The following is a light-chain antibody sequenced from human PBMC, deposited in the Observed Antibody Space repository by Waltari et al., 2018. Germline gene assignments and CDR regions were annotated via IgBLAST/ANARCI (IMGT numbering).Light chain of an antibody. Sequence: SYVLTQPPSVSVAPGKTARIACGLNDIGGRTGTWYQQKPGQAPVLVVYGDTDRPSGIPERFFGSTSGNSATLTINRVEAGDEADYYCQVWVSRTDHYVFGTGTKVTVL. CDR1: DIGGRT. CDR2: GDT. V-gene: IGLV3-21*03. CDR3: QVWVSRTDHYV. J-gene: IGLJ1*01.